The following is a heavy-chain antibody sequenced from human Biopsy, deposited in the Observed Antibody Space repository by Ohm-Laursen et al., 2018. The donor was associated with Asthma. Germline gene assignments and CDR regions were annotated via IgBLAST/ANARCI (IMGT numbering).Heavy chain of an antibody. CDR1: GFTFRRYW. V-gene: IGHV3-74*01. CDR3: ARESSVAGSSDFDY. CDR2: INDDGTST. D-gene: IGHD6-19*01. J-gene: IGHJ4*02. Sequence: SLRLSCAASGFTFRRYWMHWVRQAPGKGLVWVSRINDDGTSTTYADSVTGRFTISRDNAKNMLYLQMKSLRAEDTAVYYCARESSVAGSSDFDYWGQGTLVTVSS.